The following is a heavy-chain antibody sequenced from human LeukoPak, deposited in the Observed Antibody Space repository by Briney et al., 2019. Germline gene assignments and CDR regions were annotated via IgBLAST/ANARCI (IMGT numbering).Heavy chain of an antibody. V-gene: IGHV3-21*01. Sequence: GGSLRLSCAASGFTFSSYSMNWVRQAPGKGLEWVSSISSSSSYIYYADPVKGRFTISRDNAKNSLYLQMNSLRAEDTAVYYCARDSVIWNDPFSDYYYGMDVWGKGTTVTVSS. CDR3: ARDSVIWNDPFSDYYYGMDV. D-gene: IGHD1-1*01. J-gene: IGHJ6*04. CDR2: ISSSSSYI. CDR1: GFTFSSYS.